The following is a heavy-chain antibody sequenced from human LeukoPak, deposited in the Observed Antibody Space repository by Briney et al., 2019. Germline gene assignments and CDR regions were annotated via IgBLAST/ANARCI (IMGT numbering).Heavy chain of an antibody. V-gene: IGHV3-21*01. CDR3: ARDIAYCGGDCYSGYFQH. D-gene: IGHD2-21*01. J-gene: IGHJ1*01. CDR2: ISSSSSYI. CDR1: GFTFSSYS. Sequence: GGSLRLSCAASGFTFSSYSMNWVRQAPGKGLEWVSSISSSSSYIYYADSVKGRFTISRDNAKNSLYLQMNSLRAEDTAVCYCARDIAYCGGDCYSGYFQHWGQGTLVTVSS.